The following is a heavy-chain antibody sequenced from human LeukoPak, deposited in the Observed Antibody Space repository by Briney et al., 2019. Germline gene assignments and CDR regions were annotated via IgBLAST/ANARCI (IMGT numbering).Heavy chain of an antibody. V-gene: IGHV4-39*07. D-gene: IGHD3-16*01. CDR3: ARDKELRAGGFDP. J-gene: IGHJ5*02. CDR2: IYYSGST. CDR1: GGSISSSSYY. Sequence: PSETLSLTCTVSGGSISSSSYYWGWIRQPPGKGLEWIGSIYYSGSTYYNPSLKSRVTISVDTSKNQFSLKLSSVTAADTAVYYCARDKELRAGGFDPWGQGTLVTVSS.